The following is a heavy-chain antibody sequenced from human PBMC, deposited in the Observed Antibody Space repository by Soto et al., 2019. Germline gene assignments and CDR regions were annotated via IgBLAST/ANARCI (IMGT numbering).Heavy chain of an antibody. CDR3: ARVTTVETGNY. CDR2: ISAYNGNT. V-gene: IGHV1-18*01. J-gene: IGHJ4*02. D-gene: IGHD4-17*01. Sequence: QVQLVQSGAEVKKPGASVKVSCKASGYTFTSYGFSWVRQAPGQGLEWMGWISAYNGNTNYAQKLQGRVTMTTDTSTNTAYRELRGLRSVDTAVYYCARVTTVETGNYWGQGTLVTVST. CDR1: GYTFTSYG.